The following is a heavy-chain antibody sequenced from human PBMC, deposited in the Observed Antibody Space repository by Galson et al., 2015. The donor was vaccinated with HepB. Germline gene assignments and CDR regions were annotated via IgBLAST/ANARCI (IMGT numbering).Heavy chain of an antibody. CDR2: INSDGSST. Sequence: SLRLSCAASGFTFSSYWMHWVRQAPGKGLVWVSRINSDGSSTSYADSVKGRFTISRDNAKNTLYLQMNSLRAEDTAVYYCARVGPPVAGTGEDAFDIWGQGTMVTVSS. V-gene: IGHV3-74*01. CDR1: GFTFSSYW. J-gene: IGHJ3*02. CDR3: ARVGPPVAGTGEDAFDI. D-gene: IGHD6-19*01.